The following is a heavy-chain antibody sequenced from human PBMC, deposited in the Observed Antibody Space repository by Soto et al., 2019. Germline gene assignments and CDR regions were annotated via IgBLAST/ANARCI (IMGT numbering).Heavy chain of an antibody. Sequence: SQTLSLTCAISGDSVSSTSTAWSWIRQSPSRGLEWLGRTYYRSKWYSDYAVSVKSRITINPDTSKNQFSLQLNSVTPDDTAVYYCARGSYYSGWVWGQGTLVTVSS. V-gene: IGHV6-1*01. CDR3: ARGSYYSGWV. CDR1: GDSVSSTSTA. J-gene: IGHJ4*02. D-gene: IGHD6-19*01. CDR2: TYYRSKWYS.